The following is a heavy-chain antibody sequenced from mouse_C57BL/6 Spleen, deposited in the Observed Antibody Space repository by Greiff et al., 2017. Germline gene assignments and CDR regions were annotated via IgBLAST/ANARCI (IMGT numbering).Heavy chain of an antibody. CDR1: GYTFTSYD. Sequence: QVQLQQSGPELVKPGASVKLSCKASGYTFTSYDINWVKQRPGQGLEWIGWIYPRDGSTKHNEKFKGKATLTVDTSSSTAYMELHSLTSEDSAVYFCARNDGYSDYYAMDYWGQGTSVTVSS. CDR2: IYPRDGST. D-gene: IGHD2-3*01. CDR3: ARNDGYSDYYAMDY. J-gene: IGHJ4*01. V-gene: IGHV1-85*01.